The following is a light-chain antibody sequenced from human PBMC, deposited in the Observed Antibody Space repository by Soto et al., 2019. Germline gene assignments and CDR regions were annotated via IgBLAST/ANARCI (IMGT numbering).Light chain of an antibody. J-gene: IGLJ2*01. CDR3: QSYDNTLSGVV. CDR1: WSNIGDNT. Sequence: QSVLTQPPSASGTPGQRVTISCSGSWSNIGDNTVDWYQQLPGTAPKLLIFGNSHRPSGVPDRFSASKSGTSASLAITGLQAEDEADYYCQSYDNTLSGVVFGGGTKLTVL. CDR2: GNS. V-gene: IGLV1-44*01.